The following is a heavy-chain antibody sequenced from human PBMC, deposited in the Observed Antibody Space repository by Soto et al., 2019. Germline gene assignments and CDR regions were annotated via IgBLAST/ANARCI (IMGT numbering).Heavy chain of an antibody. CDR1: GFTFSRYV. CDR2: ISYDGSNR. Sequence: GGSLRLSCAASGFTFSRYVMHWVRQAPGKGLEWVAVISYDGSNRYYADSVKGRFTISRDNSKNTLYLQMNSLRAEDTAVYYCANTVTPHHYFDYWGQRTLVTVSS. J-gene: IGHJ4*02. CDR3: ANTVTPHHYFDY. V-gene: IGHV3-30*18. D-gene: IGHD2-15*01.